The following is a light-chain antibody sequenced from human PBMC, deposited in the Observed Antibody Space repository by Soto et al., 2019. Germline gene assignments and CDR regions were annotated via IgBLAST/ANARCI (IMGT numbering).Light chain of an antibody. Sequence: EVVMTQSPATLSVSPGERATLSCRASQSVSSNLAWYQQKPGQATRLLISGASTRATGIPARFSGSGSGTEFTLTISSLQSEDFAVYYCHQYNSWPPWTFGQGTKVEIK. J-gene: IGKJ1*01. CDR3: HQYNSWPPWT. CDR1: QSVSSN. V-gene: IGKV3-15*01. CDR2: GAS.